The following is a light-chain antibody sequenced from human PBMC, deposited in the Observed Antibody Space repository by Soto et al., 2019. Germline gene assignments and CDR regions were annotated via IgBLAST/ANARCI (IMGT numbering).Light chain of an antibody. CDR2: GAS. CDR3: QHYDSARWT. V-gene: IGKV3-15*01. Sequence: EIVMTQSPATLSVSPVEVATLSCRASQSVSSNLAWYQQKPGQAPRLLIYGASTRATGIPARFSGSGSGTDFSLTISRLEPEDFAVYYCQHYDSARWTFGLGTKVDIK. J-gene: IGKJ1*01. CDR1: QSVSSN.